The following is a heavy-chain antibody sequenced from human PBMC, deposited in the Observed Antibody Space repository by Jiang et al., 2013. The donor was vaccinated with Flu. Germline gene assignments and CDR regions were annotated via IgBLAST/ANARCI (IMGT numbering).Heavy chain of an antibody. CDR3: ARDPLANSSYVVDYFDY. J-gene: IGHJ4*02. CDR2: INPSGGST. Sequence: SGAEVKKPGASVKVSCKASGYTFTGYYMHWVRQAPGQGLEWMGWINPSGGSTSYAQKFQGRVTMTRDTSTSTVYMELSSLRSEDTAVYYCARDPLANSSYVVDYFDYWGQGTLVTVSS. V-gene: IGHV1-46*01. CDR1: GYTFTGYY. D-gene: IGHD5-18*01.